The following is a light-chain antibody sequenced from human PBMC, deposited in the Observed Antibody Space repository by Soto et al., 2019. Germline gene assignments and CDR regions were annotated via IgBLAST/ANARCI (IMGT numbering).Light chain of an antibody. Sequence: EIELTQSPATLSLSPGERGTISCRASQSVSRNLAWYQQKPGQAPRLLIYDASNRATGIPARFSGSGSWTDFTLTISSLEPEDFAVYYCQQRSNWATFGPGTKVDI. CDR1: QSVSRN. V-gene: IGKV3-11*01. J-gene: IGKJ3*01. CDR2: DAS. CDR3: QQRSNWAT.